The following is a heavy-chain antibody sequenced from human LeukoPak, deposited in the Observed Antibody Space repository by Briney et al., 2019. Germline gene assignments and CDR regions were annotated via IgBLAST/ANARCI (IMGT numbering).Heavy chain of an antibody. CDR3: AKDPGAHYYGSGSYRRGSYFDY. D-gene: IGHD3-10*01. CDR2: ISWNSGTI. CDR1: GFTFDDYA. Sequence: PGGSLRLSCLASGFTFDDYAMHWVRQAPGKGLEWVAVISWNSGTIDYADSVEGRFTISRDNSKNTLYLQMNSLRAEDTAVYYCAKDPGAHYYGSGSYRRGSYFDYWGQGTLVTVSS. V-gene: IGHV3-9*01. J-gene: IGHJ4*02.